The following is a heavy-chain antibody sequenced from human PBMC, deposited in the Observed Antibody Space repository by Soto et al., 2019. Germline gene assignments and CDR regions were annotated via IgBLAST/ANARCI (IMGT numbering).Heavy chain of an antibody. CDR2: IKSKTDGGTT. Sequence: EVQLVESGGGLVKPGGCLRLSCAASGFTFSNAWMSWVRQAPGKGLEWVGRIKSKTDGGTTDYAAPVKDRFTISRDDSKNTLYLQMHSLKTEDTAVYYCTTDRRGDVPNAPDYWGQGTLVTVSS. J-gene: IGHJ4*02. CDR1: GFTFSNAW. D-gene: IGHD2-21*02. CDR3: TTDRRGDVPNAPDY. V-gene: IGHV3-15*01.